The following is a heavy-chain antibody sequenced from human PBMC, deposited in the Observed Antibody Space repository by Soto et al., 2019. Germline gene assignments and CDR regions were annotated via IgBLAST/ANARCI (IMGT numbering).Heavy chain of an antibody. CDR2: INHSGSC. CDR1: GGSFSGYY. CDR3: ASLGVIVDY. D-gene: IGHD3-10*01. J-gene: IGHJ4*02. V-gene: IGHV4-34*01. Sequence: QVQLQQWGAGLLKPSETLSLTCAVYGGSFSGYYWRWLRQTPGTGQEWIGEINHSGSCNYNPSLKSRVTISVDTSKSQFSLKLSSVTAADTSVYYCASLGVIVDYWCQGTLVTVSS.